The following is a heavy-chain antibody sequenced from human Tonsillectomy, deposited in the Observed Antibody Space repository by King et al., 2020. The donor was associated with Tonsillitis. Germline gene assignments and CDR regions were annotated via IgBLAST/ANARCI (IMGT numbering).Heavy chain of an antibody. Sequence: QLVQSGAEVKKPGASVKVSCKASGYTFTKYFMHWVRQAPGQGLEWMGVINPSDGSTSYAQKFQGRVTMTRDTSTSTVYLELSSLRFEDTAVYYCSTPGRGTWGLTRARSWRIPHYLDFWGQGSLVTVSS. D-gene: IGHD3-10*01. CDR2: INPSDGST. CDR3: STPGRGTWGLTRARSWRIPHYLDF. V-gene: IGHV1-46*03. CDR1: GYTFTKYF. J-gene: IGHJ4*02.